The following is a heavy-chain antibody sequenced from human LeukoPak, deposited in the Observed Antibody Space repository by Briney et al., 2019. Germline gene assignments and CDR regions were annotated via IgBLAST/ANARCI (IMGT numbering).Heavy chain of an antibody. V-gene: IGHV3-23*01. Sequence: GGSLRLSCAVSGFTFSSHAMSWVRQAPGKGLEWVSAISDSGGNTYYADSVEGRFTSSRDNSKNTLYLQMNSLRAEDTAVYYCAKYAVVGTPFFDYWGQGTLVTVSS. CDR3: AKYAVVGTPFFDY. CDR1: GFTFSSHA. D-gene: IGHD2-15*01. CDR2: ISDSGGNT. J-gene: IGHJ4*02.